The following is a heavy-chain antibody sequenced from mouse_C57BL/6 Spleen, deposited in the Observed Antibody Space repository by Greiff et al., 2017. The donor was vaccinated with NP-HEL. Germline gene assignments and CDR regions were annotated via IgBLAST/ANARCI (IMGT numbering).Heavy chain of an antibody. CDR1: GYTFTDYY. CDR3: ARWNKLGKYYFDY. Sequence: EVQLQQSGPELVKPGASVKISCKASGYTFTDYYMNWVKQSHGKSLEWIGDINPNNGGTSYNQKFKGKATLTVDKSSSTAYMELRSLTSEDSAVYYCARWNKLGKYYFDYWGQGTTLTVSS. J-gene: IGHJ2*01. CDR2: INPNNGGT. D-gene: IGHD4-1*01. V-gene: IGHV1-26*01.